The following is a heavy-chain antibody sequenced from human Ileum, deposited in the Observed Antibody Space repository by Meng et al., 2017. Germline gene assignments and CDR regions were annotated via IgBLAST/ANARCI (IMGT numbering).Heavy chain of an antibody. J-gene: IGHJ5*02. CDR1: AYIFLSYG. CDR2: ISANDGDA. CDR3: ASYGENGHSNCFDH. Sequence: VQTFQYGAQVQKPRASVRVSCKASAYIFLSYGFSGVGQSPEQGLEWLGWISANDGDANNAHSPQRRVTLTTDTDTSTAYMELTILRTDHVDVYSCASYGENGHSNCFDHWGQGTLVTVSS. V-gene: IGHV1-18*03. D-gene: IGHD3-10*01.